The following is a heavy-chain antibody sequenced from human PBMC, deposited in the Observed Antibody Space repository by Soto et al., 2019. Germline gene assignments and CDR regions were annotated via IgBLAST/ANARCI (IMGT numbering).Heavy chain of an antibody. CDR3: ATVDYDCWSGSSPSNYGMDV. CDR2: IFHSGST. D-gene: IGHD3-3*01. Sequence: SETLSLTCTVSGGSISSNYWRWIRQPPGKGLEWIGYIFHSGSTTYNPSLKSRVTMSVDTSKNQFSLNLSYVTAADTAVYYCATVDYDCWSGSSPSNYGMDVWGQGTTVTVSS. V-gene: IGHV4-59*13. CDR1: GGSISSNY. J-gene: IGHJ6*02.